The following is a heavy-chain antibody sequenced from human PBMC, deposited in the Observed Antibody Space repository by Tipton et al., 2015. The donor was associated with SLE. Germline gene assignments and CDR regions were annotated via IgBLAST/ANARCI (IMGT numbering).Heavy chain of an antibody. J-gene: IGHJ3*02. D-gene: IGHD1-26*01. CDR3: AKPSRVGATTAFDI. V-gene: IGHV3-53*04. CDR1: GFTVSSSY. CDR2: IYSGGST. Sequence: SLRLSCAASGFTVSSSYMSWVRQAPGKGLEWVSVIYSGGSTYYADPVKGRFTISRHNSKNTLYLQMNSLRAEDTAVYYCAKPSRVGATTAFDIWGQGTMVTVSS.